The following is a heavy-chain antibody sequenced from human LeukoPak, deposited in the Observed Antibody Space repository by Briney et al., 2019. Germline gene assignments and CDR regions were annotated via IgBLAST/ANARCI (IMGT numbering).Heavy chain of an antibody. CDR3: ARLDYGTGY. J-gene: IGHJ4*02. Sequence: ASETLSLTCTVSGGSISSYYWSWIRQPPGKGLEWIGYIYYSGSTNYNPSLKSRVTISVDTSKNQFSPKLSSVTAADTAVYYCARLDYGTGYWGQGTLVTVSS. V-gene: IGHV4-59*08. CDR2: IYYSGST. D-gene: IGHD4-17*01. CDR1: GGSISSYY.